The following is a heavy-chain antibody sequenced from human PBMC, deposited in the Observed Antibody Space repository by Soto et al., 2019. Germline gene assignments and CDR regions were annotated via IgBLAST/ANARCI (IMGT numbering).Heavy chain of an antibody. CDR2: IIPILGIA. V-gene: IGHV1-69*02. J-gene: IGHJ4*02. Sequence: QVQLVQSGAEVKKPGSSVKVSCKASGDTFNSYTFFWVRQAPGQGLEWMGEIIPILGIANYAQKFQGRVTITADQSTSTAYMEVNSLISNDTAVYYCARKGGSGWYRTYFDYWGQGTLVTVSS. D-gene: IGHD6-19*01. CDR1: GDTFNSYT. CDR3: ARKGGSGWYRTYFDY.